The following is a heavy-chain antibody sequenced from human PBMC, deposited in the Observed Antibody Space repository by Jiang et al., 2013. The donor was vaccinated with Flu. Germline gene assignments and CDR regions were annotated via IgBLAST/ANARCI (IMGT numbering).Heavy chain of an antibody. CDR2: INDSGSS. CDR1: GGSISDYY. J-gene: IGHJ2*01. CDR3: AREDWYFDL. V-gene: IGHV4-34*01. Sequence: LLKPSETLSLTRAVYGGSISDYYWTWIRQPPGKGLEWIGEINDSGSSKYNPSLKSRVTILVDTSKNQFSLKLSSVTAADTAVYYCAREDWYFDLWGRG.